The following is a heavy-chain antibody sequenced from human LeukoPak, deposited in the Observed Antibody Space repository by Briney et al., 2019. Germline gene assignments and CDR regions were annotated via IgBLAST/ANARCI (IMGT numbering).Heavy chain of an antibody. Sequence: GGSLRLSCAASGFTFSSYEMNWVRQAPGKGLEWVSYISSSGSTIYYADSVKGRFTISRDNAKNSLYLQMNSLRAEDTAVYYCARDNYDSSGSVDYWAQGTLVTVSS. CDR1: GFTFSSYE. CDR3: ARDNYDSSGSVDY. CDR2: ISSSGSTI. V-gene: IGHV3-48*03. D-gene: IGHD3-22*01. J-gene: IGHJ4*02.